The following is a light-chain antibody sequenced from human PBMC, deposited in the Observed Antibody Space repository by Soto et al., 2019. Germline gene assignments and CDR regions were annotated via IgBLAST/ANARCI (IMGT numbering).Light chain of an antibody. CDR2: DAS. J-gene: IGKJ2*01. V-gene: IGKV3-11*01. CDR1: QSVSTY. Sequence: EIVLTQSPATLSLSPGERATLSCRASQSVSTYLAWYQQKLGQAPRLLIYDASSRATGIPARFSGSGSGTDFALTISSLEPEDFAVYYCQQRSNWPQYTFGQGTKLEIK. CDR3: QQRSNWPQYT.